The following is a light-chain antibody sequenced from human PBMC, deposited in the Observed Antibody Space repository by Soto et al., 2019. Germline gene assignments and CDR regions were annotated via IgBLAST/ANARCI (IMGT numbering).Light chain of an antibody. CDR3: QVWDSSSDHVV. J-gene: IGLJ2*01. CDR2: DDS. Sequence: SYELTQPPSVLVAPGQTARILCGGTNVGATRVHWYQQRPGQAPVLVVYDDSARPSGIPERFSGSNSGNTATLTISRVEAGDEADYYCQVWDSSSDHVVFGGGTKVTVL. V-gene: IGLV3-21*02. CDR1: NVGATR.